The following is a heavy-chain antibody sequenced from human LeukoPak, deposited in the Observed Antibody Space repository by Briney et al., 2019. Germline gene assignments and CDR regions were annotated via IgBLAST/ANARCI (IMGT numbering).Heavy chain of an antibody. CDR1: GFTFSSYE. V-gene: IGHV3-23*01. CDR3: AKGNIGYYFDY. D-gene: IGHD3-22*01. J-gene: IGHJ4*02. CDR2: ITGSGDSI. Sequence: SGGSLRHSCGACGFTFSSYEMNWVRQAPGKGLEWVSAITGSGDSIYYTDSVTGRFTVSRDNSKNTLYPQMNSLRAEDTAVYYCAKGNIGYYFDYWGQGTLVTVPS.